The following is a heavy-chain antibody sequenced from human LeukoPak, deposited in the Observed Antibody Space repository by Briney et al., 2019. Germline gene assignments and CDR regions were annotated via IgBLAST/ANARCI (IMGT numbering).Heavy chain of an antibody. D-gene: IGHD2-2*01. CDR1: GYNFPNYW. J-gene: IGHJ4*02. Sequence: GESLKISCKGSGYNFPNYWIGWVRQVPGRGLEWMGLIYDGDSRTTYSPSLQGQVTFSVDKSISTAYLQWSSLQASDTAMYYCARRYCTATTCYPFDYWGQGTLVTVSS. V-gene: IGHV5-51*01. CDR2: IYDGDSRT. CDR3: ARRYCTATTCYPFDY.